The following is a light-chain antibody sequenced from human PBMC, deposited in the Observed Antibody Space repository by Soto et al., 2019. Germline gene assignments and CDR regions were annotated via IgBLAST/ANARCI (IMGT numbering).Light chain of an antibody. J-gene: IGKJ1*01. CDR1: QSINTW. V-gene: IGKV1-5*03. CDR2: KAS. CDR3: QQDQTYSQ. Sequence: DIQMTQSPSTLSASVGDRVTITCRASQSINTWLAWYQLKPGRAPKLLIYKASTLESGVPSRFSGSGSGTEFTLTISSLQPDDFATYYCQQDQTYSQFGQGTKVEIK.